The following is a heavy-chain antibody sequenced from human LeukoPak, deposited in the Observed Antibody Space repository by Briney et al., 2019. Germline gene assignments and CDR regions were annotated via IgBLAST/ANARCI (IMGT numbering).Heavy chain of an antibody. J-gene: IGHJ5*02. Sequence: SVKVSCKASGGTFSKYALSWVRQAPGQGLEWMGPIIPFLDTSNYPPKFQDRVTITTDESTSTAYMDLSSLRSDDTAAYYCARAQAGNYDWPLDLWGQGTLVTVSS. D-gene: IGHD5-12*01. CDR3: ARAQAGNYDWPLDL. V-gene: IGHV1-69*05. CDR1: GGTFSKYA. CDR2: IIPFLDTS.